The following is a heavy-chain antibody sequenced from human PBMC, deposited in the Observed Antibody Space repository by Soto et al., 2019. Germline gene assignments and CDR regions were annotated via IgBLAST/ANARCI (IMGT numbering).Heavy chain of an antibody. CDR1: GFTFDYYW. Sequence: GGSLRLSCAASGFTFDYYWMHWVRQVPGKGLLWVSHIQNDGSQKWYGDSVKGRFTISRDNTKNSLYLQMNSLRAEDTAVYYCARGDYHDTSGPFSDAFDVWGQGTMVTVSS. CDR2: IQNDGSQK. V-gene: IGHV3-74*01. J-gene: IGHJ3*01. CDR3: ARGDYHDTSGPFSDAFDV. D-gene: IGHD3-22*01.